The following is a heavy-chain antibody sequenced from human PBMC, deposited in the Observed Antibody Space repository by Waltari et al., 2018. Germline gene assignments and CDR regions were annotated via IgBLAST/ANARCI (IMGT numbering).Heavy chain of an antibody. Sequence: QVQLQESGPGLVKPSETLSLTCTVSGGSLSSYYWSWIRQPPGKGLEWIGYIYYSGSTNYNPSLKSRVTISVDTSKNQFSLKLSSVTAADTAVYYCARQGTVTTMTTRRYFDLWGRGTLVTVSS. V-gene: IGHV4-59*08. J-gene: IGHJ2*01. CDR3: ARQGTVTTMTTRRYFDL. CDR2: IYYSGST. D-gene: IGHD4-17*01. CDR1: GGSLSSYY.